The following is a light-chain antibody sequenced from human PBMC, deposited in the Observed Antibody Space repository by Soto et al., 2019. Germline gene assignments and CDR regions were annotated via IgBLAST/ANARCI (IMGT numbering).Light chain of an antibody. V-gene: IGLV2-14*01. CDR1: SSDVGGYNY. CDR2: EVS. Sequence: QSALTQPRSVSGSPGQSVTISCTGTSSDVGGYNYVSWYQQHPGKAPKLMIYEVSNRPSGVSNRFSGSKSGNTASLTISGLQAEDEADYYCSSYTSGSTFYVFGTGTKLTVL. CDR3: SSYTSGSTFYV. J-gene: IGLJ1*01.